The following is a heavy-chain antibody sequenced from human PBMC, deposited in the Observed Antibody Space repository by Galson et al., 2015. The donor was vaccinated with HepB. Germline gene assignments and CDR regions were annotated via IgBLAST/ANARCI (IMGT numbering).Heavy chain of an antibody. J-gene: IGHJ4*02. CDR3: ARPSKYSDFDY. CDR1: GDTFSSYA. D-gene: IGHD5-12*01. Sequence: SVKVSCKASGDTFSSYAISWVRQAPGQGLEWMGGIIPIFGTANYAEKFQGRVTITADKSTSTAYMELRSLRSEDTAVYYCARPSKYSDFDYWGQGILVTVSS. CDR2: IIPIFGTA. V-gene: IGHV1-69*06.